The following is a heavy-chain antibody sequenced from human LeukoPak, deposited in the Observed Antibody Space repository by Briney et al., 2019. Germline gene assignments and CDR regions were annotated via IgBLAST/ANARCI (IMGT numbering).Heavy chain of an antibody. CDR2: IRYDGSNK. V-gene: IGHV3-30*02. Sequence: GGSLRLSCAASGFTFSSYGMHWVRQAPGKGLEWVAFIRYDGSNKYYADSVKGRFTISRDNAKNSLYLQMNSLRAEDTAVYYCARREPVDLDPWGQGTLVTVSS. CDR3: ARREPVDLDP. J-gene: IGHJ5*02. D-gene: IGHD1-14*01. CDR1: GFTFSSYG.